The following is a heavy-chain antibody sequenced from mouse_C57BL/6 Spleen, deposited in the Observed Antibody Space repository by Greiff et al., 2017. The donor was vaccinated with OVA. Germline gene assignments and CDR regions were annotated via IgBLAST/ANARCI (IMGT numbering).Heavy chain of an antibody. CDR1: GFTFSDYY. Sequence: EVQLMESGGGLVQPGGSLKLSCAASGFTFSDYYMYWVRQTPEKRLEWVAYISNGGGSTYYPDTVKGRFTISRDNAKNTLYLQMSRLKSEDTAMYYCARHLTGSYAMDYWGQGTSVTVSS. CDR2: ISNGGGST. D-gene: IGHD4-1*01. J-gene: IGHJ4*01. V-gene: IGHV5-12*01. CDR3: ARHLTGSYAMDY.